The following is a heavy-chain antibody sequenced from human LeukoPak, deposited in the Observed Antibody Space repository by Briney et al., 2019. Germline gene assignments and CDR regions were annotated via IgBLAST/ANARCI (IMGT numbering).Heavy chain of an antibody. J-gene: IGHJ6*03. CDR3: ARQSSTSGWYRAIYYYMDV. CDR1: GGSFSGYY. Sequence: SETLSLTCAVYGGSFSGYYWTWIRQPPGKTLEWIGCSHKSGSTHYNPSLRSRVTISVDTSKSQFSLKLSSVTAADTAVYYCARQSSTSGWYRAIYYYMDVWGKGTTVTISS. CDR2: SHKSGST. V-gene: IGHV4-34*01. D-gene: IGHD6-19*01.